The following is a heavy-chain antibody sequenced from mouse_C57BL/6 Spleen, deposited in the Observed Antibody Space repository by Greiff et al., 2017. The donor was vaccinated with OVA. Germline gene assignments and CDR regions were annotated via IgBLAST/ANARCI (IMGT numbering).Heavy chain of an antibody. D-gene: IGHD1-1*01. CDR2: INPSNGGT. J-gene: IGHJ4*01. V-gene: IGHV1-53*01. Sequence: QVQLQQPGTELVKPGASVKLSCKASGYTFTSYWMHWVKQRPGQGLEWIGNINPSNGGTNYNEKFKGKATLTADKSSSTAYMTLRTLTSENSAVDYCARKVSTENEYAKDYWGQGTSVTVSS. CDR3: ARKVSTENEYAKDY. CDR1: GYTFTSYW.